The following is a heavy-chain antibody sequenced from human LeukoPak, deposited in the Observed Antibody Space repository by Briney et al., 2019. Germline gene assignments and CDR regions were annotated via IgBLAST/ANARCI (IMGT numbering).Heavy chain of an antibody. V-gene: IGHV3-20*04. Sequence: GGSLRLSCAASGFTFDDYGMSWVRQAPGKGLEWVSGINWNGGSTGYADSVKGRFTISRDNAKNSLYLQMNSLRSEDTAVYYCARDGAGQLWLSHYWGQGTLVTVSS. CDR1: GFTFDDYG. D-gene: IGHD5-18*01. CDR3: ARDGAGQLWLSHY. CDR2: INWNGGST. J-gene: IGHJ4*02.